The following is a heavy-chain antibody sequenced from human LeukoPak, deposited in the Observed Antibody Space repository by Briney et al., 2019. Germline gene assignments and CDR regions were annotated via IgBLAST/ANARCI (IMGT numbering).Heavy chain of an antibody. V-gene: IGHV3-48*04. J-gene: IGHJ4*02. CDR1: GFTFSSYS. Sequence: PGGSLRLSCAASGFTFSSYSMNWVRQAPGKGLEWVSYISSSSSTIYYADSVKGRFTISRDNAKNSLYLQMNSLRAEDTAVYYCATLTSGYDSFYFDYWGQGTLVTVSS. D-gene: IGHD5-12*01. CDR3: ATLTSGYDSFYFDY. CDR2: ISSSSSTI.